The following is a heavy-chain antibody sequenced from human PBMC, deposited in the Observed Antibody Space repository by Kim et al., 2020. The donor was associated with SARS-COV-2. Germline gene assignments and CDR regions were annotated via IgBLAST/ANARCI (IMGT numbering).Heavy chain of an antibody. CDR2: ISGSGGST. V-gene: IGHV3-23*01. CDR3: AKYLKPSTVKDPNFDY. Sequence: GGSLRLSCAASGFTFSSYAMSWVRQAPGKGLEWVSAISGSGGSTYYADSVKGRFTISRDNSKNTLYLQMNSLRAEDTAVYYCAKYLKPSTVKDPNFDYWGQGTLVTVSS. J-gene: IGHJ4*02. CDR1: GFTFSSYA.